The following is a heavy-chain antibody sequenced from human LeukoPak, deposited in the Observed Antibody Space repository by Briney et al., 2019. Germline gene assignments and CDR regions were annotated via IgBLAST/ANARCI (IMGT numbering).Heavy chain of an antibody. V-gene: IGHV3-15*01. CDR3: TSRGGSFSIFDC. CDR1: GFTFSDAW. D-gene: IGHD2-15*01. Sequence: GGSLRLSCAASGFTFSDAWMSWVRQAPGKGLEWVGRIKSKTDGGTTDYAAPVKGRFTISRGDSKNTLYLQMNSLKTEDTAVYYCTSRGGSFSIFDCWGQGALVTVSS. CDR2: IKSKTDGGTT. J-gene: IGHJ4*02.